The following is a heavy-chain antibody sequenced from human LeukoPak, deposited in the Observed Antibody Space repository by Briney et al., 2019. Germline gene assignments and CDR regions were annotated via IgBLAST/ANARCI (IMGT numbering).Heavy chain of an antibody. J-gene: IGHJ4*02. Sequence: SETLSLTCTVSGGSISSYYWSWIRQPPGKGLERIGYIYYSGNTYYNPSLKSRVTISVDTSKNQFSLKLSSMTTADTAVYYCARDRSSGSGKYYFDYWGQGTLVTVSS. CDR3: ARDRSSGSGKYYFDY. CDR1: GGSISSYY. CDR2: IYYSGNT. V-gene: IGHV4-59*01. D-gene: IGHD6-13*01.